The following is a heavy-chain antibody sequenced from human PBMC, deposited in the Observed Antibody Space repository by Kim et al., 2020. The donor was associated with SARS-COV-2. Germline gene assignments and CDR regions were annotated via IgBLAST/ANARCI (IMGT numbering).Heavy chain of an antibody. Sequence: GGSLRLSCVASGLTLNSDGISWVRQAPGKGLEWISGIRDIGGDTFYAESVKGRFTVSRDASKNTVYLQMNDLRAEDTAVYYCARLPWVELRYWGQGTLVTVSS. J-gene: IGHJ4*02. CDR1: GLTLNSDG. CDR2: IRDIGGDT. V-gene: IGHV3-23*01. D-gene: IGHD3-10*01. CDR3: ARLPWVELRY.